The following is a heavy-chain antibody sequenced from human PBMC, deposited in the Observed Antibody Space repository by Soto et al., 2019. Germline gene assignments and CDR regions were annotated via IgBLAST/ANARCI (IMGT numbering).Heavy chain of an antibody. J-gene: IGHJ4*02. Sequence: PSETLSLTCAVYGDSFNYYYWTWIRQAPGKGLEWIGEIDHSGSTNYNPSLKSRVTISVDTSKNQFSLKLSSVTAADTAVYYCARGRITMVRGVIRYFDYWGQGTLVTVSS. D-gene: IGHD3-10*01. CDR2: IDHSGST. CDR1: GDSFNYYY. CDR3: ARGRITMVRGVIRYFDY. V-gene: IGHV4-34*01.